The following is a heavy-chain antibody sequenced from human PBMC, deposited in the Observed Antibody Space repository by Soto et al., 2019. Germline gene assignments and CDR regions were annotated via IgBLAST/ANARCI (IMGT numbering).Heavy chain of an antibody. CDR3: AKDRTGVAARRRSYQYSGMDV. CDR2: ISYDGHNE. J-gene: IGHJ6*02. Sequence: QVQLVESGGGVVQPGGSLRLSCAASGFTFISYSMHWVRQAPGKGPEWVAVISYDGHNEYYVDSVKGRFTISRDNSKNTVSLQMNSLRAEDTAVYFCAKDRTGVAARRRSYQYSGMDVWGQGTTVTVSS. D-gene: IGHD6-6*01. CDR1: GFTFISYS. V-gene: IGHV3-30*18.